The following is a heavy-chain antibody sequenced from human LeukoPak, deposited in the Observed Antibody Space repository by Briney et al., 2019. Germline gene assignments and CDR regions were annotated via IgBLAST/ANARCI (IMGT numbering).Heavy chain of an antibody. V-gene: IGHV3-74*01. Sequence: QSGGSLRLSCSASGFPFSSYWMHWVRQATGKGLVWVSRINRDESSRSYADSVKGRFTIPRDSAENTLFMQMDSLRAEGTAVYYCVRGTCRKNGYSGDDPYWGQGTLVIVSS. CDR2: INRDESSR. CDR1: GFPFSSYW. J-gene: IGHJ4*02. D-gene: IGHD5-12*01. CDR3: VRGTCRKNGYSGDDPY.